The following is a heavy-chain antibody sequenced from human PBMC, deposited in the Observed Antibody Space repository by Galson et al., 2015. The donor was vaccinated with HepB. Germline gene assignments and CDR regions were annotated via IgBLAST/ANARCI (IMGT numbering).Heavy chain of an antibody. Sequence: SLRLSCAASGFTFNSHNMNWVRQAPGGGLQWISYISSGSYTIYYADSVKGRFTISRDNAKNSLYLQMNSLRYDDTAVYYCARARYSSSPPDYWGQGALVTVSS. CDR2: ISSGSYTI. J-gene: IGHJ4*02. V-gene: IGHV3-48*02. D-gene: IGHD6-6*01. CDR1: GFTFNSHN. CDR3: ARARYSSSPPDY.